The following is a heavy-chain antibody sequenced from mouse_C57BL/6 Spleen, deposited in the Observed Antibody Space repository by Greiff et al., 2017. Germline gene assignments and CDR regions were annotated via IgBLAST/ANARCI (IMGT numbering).Heavy chain of an antibody. V-gene: IGHV3-6*01. CDR1: GYSFTRGYF. CDR2: ISYDGSN. CDR3: AREGSYYSNYDLDY. Sequence: VQLQQSGPGLVKPSQSLSLTCSVTGYSFTRGYFWNWIRPSPGNLLAWMGYISYDGSNYYNPSLKNRISITRDTSKTQFFLQLNSVTTEDTATYDSAREGSYYSNYDLDYWGQGTTLTVSS. D-gene: IGHD2-5*01. J-gene: IGHJ2*01.